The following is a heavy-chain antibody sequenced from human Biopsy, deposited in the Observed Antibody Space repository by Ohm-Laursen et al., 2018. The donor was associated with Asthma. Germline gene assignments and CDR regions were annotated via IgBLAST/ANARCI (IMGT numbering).Heavy chain of an antibody. CDR1: GGTFNTYV. CDR2: INSVFGTT. Sequence: SVKVSCKSLGGTFNTYVIGWVRQAPGQGPEWMGGINSVFGTTTYPQKFQDRVTITSDDSTSTVYMELSSLRSEDTAVYYCARKAGSCISRTCYSLDFWGQGTLVTVSS. V-gene: IGHV1-69*13. J-gene: IGHJ4*02. CDR3: ARKAGSCISRTCYSLDF. D-gene: IGHD2-2*01.